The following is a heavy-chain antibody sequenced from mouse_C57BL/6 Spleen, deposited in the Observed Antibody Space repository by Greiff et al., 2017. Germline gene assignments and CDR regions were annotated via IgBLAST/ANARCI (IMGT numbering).Heavy chain of an antibody. V-gene: IGHV1-82*01. D-gene: IGHD2-10*01. CDR1: GYAFSSSW. CDR2: IYPGDGDT. J-gene: IGHJ4*01. CDR3: ASLLAMDY. Sequence: QVQLKESGPELVKPGASVKISCKASGYAFSSSWMNWVKQRPGKGLEWIGRIYPGDGDTNYNGKFKGKATLTADKSSSTAYMQLSSLTSEDSAVYFCASLLAMDYWGQGTSVTVSS.